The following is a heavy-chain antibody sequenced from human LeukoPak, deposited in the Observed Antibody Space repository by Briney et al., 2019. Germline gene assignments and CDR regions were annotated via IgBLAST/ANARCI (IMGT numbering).Heavy chain of an antibody. V-gene: IGHV3-48*01. CDR1: GFTFSSYW. D-gene: IGHD6-6*01. CDR2: ISSSSSTI. CDR3: ARIAARQQDY. J-gene: IGHJ4*02. Sequence: GGSLRLSCAASGFTFSSYWMSWVRQAPGKGLEWVSYISSSSSTIYYADSVKGRFTISRDSAKNSLYLQMNSLRAEDTAVYYCARIAARQQDYWGQGTLVTVSS.